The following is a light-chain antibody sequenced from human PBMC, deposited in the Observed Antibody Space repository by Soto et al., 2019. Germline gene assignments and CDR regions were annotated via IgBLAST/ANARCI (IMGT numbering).Light chain of an antibody. CDR2: TNN. J-gene: IGLJ1*01. CDR1: NSNIESHS. CDR3: ATWDYSRTGV. Sequence: QSVLTQPPSASGTPGQRIIISCSGSNSNIESHSVNWYQQVPGTAPKLLIITNNQRPSGVPDRFSGSKSGASASLAISGLQSEDDATYSCATWDYSRTGVFGHGKKVTV. V-gene: IGLV1-44*01.